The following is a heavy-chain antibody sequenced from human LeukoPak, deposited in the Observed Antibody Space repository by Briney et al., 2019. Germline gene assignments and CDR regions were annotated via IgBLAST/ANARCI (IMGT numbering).Heavy chain of an antibody. CDR3: ARLLLEDRGSTSWTTEIWFDP. J-gene: IGHJ5*02. CDR2: IYTPGGP. CDR1: VGSISSYY. D-gene: IGHD2-2*01. V-gene: IGHV4-4*07. Sequence: PLGTPSPTCTLSVGSISSYYWGGSREPAGGRLGWIGRIYTPGGPNHNPSLKSRVPMSVDTAQNQFSLKLSSVTAAGPGVYFCARLLLEDRGSTSWTTEIWFDPWGEGTLVTLPS.